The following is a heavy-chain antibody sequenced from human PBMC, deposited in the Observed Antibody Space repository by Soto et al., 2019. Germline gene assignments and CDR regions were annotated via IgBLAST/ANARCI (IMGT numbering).Heavy chain of an antibody. V-gene: IGHV1-8*01. CDR2: MNPNSGNT. Sequence: QVQLVQSGAEVKKPGASVKVSCKASGYTFTSYDINWVRQATGQGLEWMGWMNPNSGNTGYAQKFXGXVXMXXNTSISTAYRELSSLRSEDTAVYYCARDLAGRIDYWGQGTLVTVSS. J-gene: IGHJ4*02. CDR3: ARDLAGRIDY. CDR1: GYTFTSYD. D-gene: IGHD6-25*01.